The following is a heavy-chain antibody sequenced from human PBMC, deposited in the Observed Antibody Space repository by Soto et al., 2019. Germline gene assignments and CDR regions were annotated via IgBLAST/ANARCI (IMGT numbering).Heavy chain of an antibody. V-gene: IGHV3-30*19. CDR2: ISYDGSNK. D-gene: IGHD2-15*01. CDR3: ARSIVVVAPYGMDV. Sequence: PGGSLRLSCAASGFTFSSYGMHWVRQAPGKGLEWVAVISYDGSNKYYADSVKGRFTISRDNSKNTLYLQMNSLRAEDTAVYYCARSIVVVAPYGMDVWGQGTTVTVSS. J-gene: IGHJ6*02. CDR1: GFTFSSYG.